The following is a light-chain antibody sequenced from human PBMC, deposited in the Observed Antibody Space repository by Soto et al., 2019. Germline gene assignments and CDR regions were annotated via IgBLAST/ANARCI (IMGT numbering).Light chain of an antibody. CDR2: DVS. Sequence: QSALTQPRSVSGSPGQSVTISCTGTSSDVGGYNYVSWYQQHPGKAPKLMIYDVSKWPSGVPARFSGSKSGNTASLTISGLQAEDEADYYCCSYAGNSLWVFGGGTKLTV. CDR3: CSYAGNSLWV. V-gene: IGLV2-11*01. J-gene: IGLJ3*02. CDR1: SSDVGGYNY.